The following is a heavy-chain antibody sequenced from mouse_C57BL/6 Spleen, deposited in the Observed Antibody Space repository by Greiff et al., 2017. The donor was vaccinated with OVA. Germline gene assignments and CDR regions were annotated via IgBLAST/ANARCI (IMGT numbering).Heavy chain of an antibody. CDR2: IYPGDGDT. CDR1: GYAFSSSW. V-gene: IGHV1-82*01. D-gene: IGHD2-5*01. CDR3: ARNYYSNYLPQGSDY. J-gene: IGHJ2*01. Sequence: VQLQQSGPELVKPGASVKISCKASGYAFSSSWMNWVKQRPGKGLEWIGRIYPGDGDTNYNGKFKGKATLTADKSSSTAYMQLSSLTSEDSAVYFCARNYYSNYLPQGSDYWGQGTTLTVSS.